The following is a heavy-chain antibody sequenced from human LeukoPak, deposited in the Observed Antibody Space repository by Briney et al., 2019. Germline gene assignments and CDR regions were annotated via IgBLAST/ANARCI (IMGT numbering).Heavy chain of an antibody. CDR3: GGSVPMVRGPLPY. Sequence: ASVKVSCKASGYTFTNYGITWVRQAPGQGLEWRGWISAYNGNTNYSQKLQGRGTITADKSTSTAYMELSSLRSEGTGGYYWGGSVPMVRGPLPYWAQATLVTVSS. V-gene: IGHV1-18*01. D-gene: IGHD3-10*01. CDR1: GYTFTNYG. CDR2: ISAYNGNT. J-gene: IGHJ4*02.